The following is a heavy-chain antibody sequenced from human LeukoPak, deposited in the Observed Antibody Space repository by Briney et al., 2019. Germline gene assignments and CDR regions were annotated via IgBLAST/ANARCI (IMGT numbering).Heavy chain of an antibody. D-gene: IGHD1-14*01. CDR1: GFTFSRYG. J-gene: IGHJ4*02. V-gene: IGHV3-30*02. CDR2: IRFDGNNK. Sequence: GGSLRLSCAASGFTFSRYGMQWVRQAPGKGLEWVAFIRFDGNNKYHADSVKGRFTISRDNSKNTLYLQMNSLRADDTAVYYCAKPAKTDYADYWGQGTLVTVSS. CDR3: AKPAKTDYADY.